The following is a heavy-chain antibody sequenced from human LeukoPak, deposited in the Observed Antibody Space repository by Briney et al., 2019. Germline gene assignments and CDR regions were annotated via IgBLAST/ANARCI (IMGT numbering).Heavy chain of an antibody. J-gene: IGHJ5*02. Sequence: SETLSLTCTVSGGSISSSSCYWGWIRQPPGKGLEWIGSIYYSWSTYYNPSLKSRVAISVDTSKNQFSLKLSSVTAADTAVYYCARSRNQLLRFDPWGQGTLVTVSS. V-gene: IGHV4-39*07. D-gene: IGHD2-2*01. CDR1: GGSISSSSCY. CDR3: ARSRNQLLRFDP. CDR2: IYYSWST.